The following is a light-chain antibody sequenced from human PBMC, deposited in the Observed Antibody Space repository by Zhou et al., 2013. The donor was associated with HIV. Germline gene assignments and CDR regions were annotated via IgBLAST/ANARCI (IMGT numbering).Light chain of an antibody. J-gene: IGKJ5*01. Sequence: DIQMTQFPSTLPASVGDRVTITCRASQNINYWLAWYQQKPGKAPKLLIYKASTLEGGVPSRFGGSGSGTEFTLTISSLQPDDFATYYCLTSIVVNYSFT. CDR3: LTSIVVNYSFT. V-gene: IGKV1-5*03. CDR2: KAS. CDR1: QNINYW.